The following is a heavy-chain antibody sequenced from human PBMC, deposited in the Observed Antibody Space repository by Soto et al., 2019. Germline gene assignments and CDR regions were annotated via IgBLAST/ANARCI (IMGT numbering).Heavy chain of an antibody. CDR2: ISGSGGST. CDR1: GFTFSSYA. Sequence: EVQLLESGGGLVQPGGSLRLSCAASGFTFSSYAMSWVRQAPGKGLEWVSAISGSGGSTYYADSVKGRFTISRDNSKNTLYLQMNSLRAEDTAVYYCAKAPYYYGSGSYWFVDYRGQGTLVTVSS. CDR3: AKAPYYYGSGSYWFVDY. D-gene: IGHD3-10*01. V-gene: IGHV3-23*01. J-gene: IGHJ4*02.